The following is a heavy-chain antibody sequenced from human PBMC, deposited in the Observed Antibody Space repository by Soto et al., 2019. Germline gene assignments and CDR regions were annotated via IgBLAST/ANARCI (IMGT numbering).Heavy chain of an antibody. D-gene: IGHD6-19*01. CDR3: AKIVVAVAGSIDY. Sequence: GGSLRLSCAASGFIFSNYGMDWVRQAPGKGLEWVSYISATTATISYADSVKGRFTISRDNSKNTLYLQMNSLRAEDTAVYYCAKIVVAVAGSIDYWGQGTLVTVSS. V-gene: IGHV3-48*01. CDR2: ISATTATI. J-gene: IGHJ4*02. CDR1: GFIFSNYG.